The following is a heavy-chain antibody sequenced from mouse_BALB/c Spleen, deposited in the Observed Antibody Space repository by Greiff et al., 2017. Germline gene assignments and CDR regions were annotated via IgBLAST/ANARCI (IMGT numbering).Heavy chain of an antibody. CDR1: GFTFSSYY. CDR2: INSNGGST. CDR3: ARHLYGKEAWFAY. D-gene: IGHD2-1*01. Sequence: EVQVVESGGGLVKLGGSLKLSCAASGFTFSSYYMSWVRQTPEKRLELVAAINSNGGSTYYPDTVKGRFTISRDNAKNTLYLQMSSLKSEDTALYYCARHLYGKEAWFAYWGQGTLVTVSA. J-gene: IGHJ3*01. V-gene: IGHV5-6-2*01.